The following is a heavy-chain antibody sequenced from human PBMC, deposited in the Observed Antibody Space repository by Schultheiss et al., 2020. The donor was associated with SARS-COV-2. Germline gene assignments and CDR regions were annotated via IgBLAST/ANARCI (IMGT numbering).Heavy chain of an antibody. CDR1: GDSISSGAYY. Sequence: SETLSLTCTVSGDSISSGAYYWSWIRQHPGKGLEWIGYIYYSGSTYYNPSLKSRVTISVDTSKNQFSLKLSSVTAADTAVYYCASHPSSTWRNSSGWFTWGQGTLVTVSS. CDR2: IYYSGST. D-gene: IGHD6-19*01. J-gene: IGHJ5*02. V-gene: IGHV4-31*03. CDR3: ASHPSSTWRNSSGWFT.